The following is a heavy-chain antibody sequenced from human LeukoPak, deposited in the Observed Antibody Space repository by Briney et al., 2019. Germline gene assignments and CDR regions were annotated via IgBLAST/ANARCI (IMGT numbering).Heavy chain of an antibody. Sequence: GGSLRLSCAASGFTSDDYAMHLVRQAPGKGLEWVSGISWNSGSIGYADSVKGRFTISRDNAKNSLYLQMNSLRAEDTALYYCAKAGFGAYVDYWGQGTLVTVSS. J-gene: IGHJ4*02. CDR2: ISWNSGSI. V-gene: IGHV3-9*02. D-gene: IGHD3-3*01. CDR1: GFTSDDYA. CDR3: AKAGFGAYVDY.